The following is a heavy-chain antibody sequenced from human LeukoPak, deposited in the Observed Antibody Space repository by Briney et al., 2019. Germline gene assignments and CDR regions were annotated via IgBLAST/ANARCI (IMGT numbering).Heavy chain of an antibody. CDR3: AKDRVGATFVGLFDP. V-gene: IGHV3-23*01. CDR2: ISGSGGST. J-gene: IGHJ5*02. Sequence: GGSLRLSRAASGFTFSSYAMSWVRQAPGKGLEWVSAISGSGGSTYYADSVKGRFTISRDNSKNTLYLQMNSLRAEDTAVYYCAKDRVGATFVGLFDPWGQGTLVTVSS. CDR1: GFTFSSYA. D-gene: IGHD1-26*01.